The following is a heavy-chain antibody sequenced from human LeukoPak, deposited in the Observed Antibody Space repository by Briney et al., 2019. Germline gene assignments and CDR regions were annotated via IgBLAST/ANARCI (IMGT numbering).Heavy chain of an antibody. CDR3: AGDTDDYSYMDV. V-gene: IGHV4-34*01. D-gene: IGHD3-10*01. CDR1: GGSFSGNY. J-gene: IGHJ6*03. Sequence: ETLSLTCAIYGGSFSGNYWSWIRQPPGKGLEWIGEIDPSGTTNYNPSLTSRVTISGDTSNNQFSLNLTTATAADTAVYYCAGDTDDYSYMDVWGKGTTVTVSS. CDR2: IDPSGTT.